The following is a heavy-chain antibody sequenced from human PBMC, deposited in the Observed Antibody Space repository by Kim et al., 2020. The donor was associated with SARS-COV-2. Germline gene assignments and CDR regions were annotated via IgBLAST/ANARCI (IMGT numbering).Heavy chain of an antibody. CDR1: GFTFSSHW. CDR3: ARRQFTSGWYYFDY. Sequence: GGSLRLSCAASGFTFSSHWMHWVRQAPGKGLVWVSRINSDGSTISYADSVKGRCTISRDNAKNTLYLQMNSLRAEDTAVYYCARRQFTSGWYYFDYWGQGTLVTFSS. CDR2: INSDGSTI. D-gene: IGHD6-19*01. J-gene: IGHJ4*02. V-gene: IGHV3-74*01.